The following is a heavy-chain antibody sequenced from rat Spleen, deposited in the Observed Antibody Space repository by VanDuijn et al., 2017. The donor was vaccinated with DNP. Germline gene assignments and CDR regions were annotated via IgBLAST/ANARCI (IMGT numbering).Heavy chain of an antibody. J-gene: IGHJ2*01. V-gene: IGHV5-7*01. Sequence: EVQLVESGGGLVQPGRSMKLSCAASGFTFSNYDMAWVRQAPKKGLEWVATISYDGSSTYYRDSVKGRFTISRDNAKSTLYLQRDSLRSEDTATYYCARHDYSAHFDYWGQGVMVTVSS. D-gene: IGHD1-1*01. CDR3: ARHDYSAHFDY. CDR1: GFTFSNYD. CDR2: ISYDGSST.